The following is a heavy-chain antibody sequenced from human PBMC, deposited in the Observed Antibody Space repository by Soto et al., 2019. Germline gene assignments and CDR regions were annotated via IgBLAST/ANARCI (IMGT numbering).Heavy chain of an antibody. D-gene: IGHD2-21*02. Sequence: SVKGSCKASGGTFSSYAISWVRQAPGQGLEWMGGIIPIFATANYAQKFQGRVTITAHEATSTAYMELSSLRSEDTAVYYWARGRELVTAPLDYWGQRTVATVST. CDR2: IIPIFATA. V-gene: IGHV1-69*13. J-gene: IGHJ4*01. CDR1: GGTFSSYA. CDR3: ARGRELVTAPLDY.